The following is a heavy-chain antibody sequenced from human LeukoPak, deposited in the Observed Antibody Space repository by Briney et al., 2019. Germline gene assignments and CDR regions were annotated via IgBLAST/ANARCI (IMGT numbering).Heavy chain of an antibody. Sequence: PSETLSLTCAVYGGSFSGYYWSWIRQPPGKGLEWIGEINHSGSTNYNPSLKSRVIISVDTSKNQFSLKLSSVTAADTAVYYCARDQTTVTPFDYWGQGTLVTVSS. V-gene: IGHV4-34*01. CDR1: GGSFSGYY. J-gene: IGHJ4*02. D-gene: IGHD4-17*01. CDR3: ARDQTTVTPFDY. CDR2: INHSGST.